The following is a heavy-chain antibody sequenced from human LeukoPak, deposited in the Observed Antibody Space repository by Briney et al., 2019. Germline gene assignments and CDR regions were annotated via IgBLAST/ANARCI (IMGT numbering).Heavy chain of an antibody. J-gene: IGHJ4*02. D-gene: IGHD3-10*01. V-gene: IGHV4-59*01. Sequence: SETLSLTCTVSGGSISSYYWSWIRQPPGKGLEWIGYIYHRGSANYNPSLKSRVAVSLDTSKNQFSLKLSSVTAADTAMYYCARGGGYYTSGSYLGYWGRGTLVTASS. CDR2: IYHRGSA. CDR1: GGSISSYY. CDR3: ARGGGYYTSGSYLGY.